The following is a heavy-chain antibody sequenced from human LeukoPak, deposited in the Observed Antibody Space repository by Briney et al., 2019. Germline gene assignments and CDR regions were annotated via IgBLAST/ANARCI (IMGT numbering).Heavy chain of an antibody. V-gene: IGHV1-18*01. CDR3: ARARYLSGSRDDALDI. Sequence: ASVKVFCKASAYTFTRYGISWVRQAPGQGLEWMGWIRAYNGNTEYAQKLQGRVTMAQHTSTSTDHKELGRLRFDDTAVYYCARARYLSGSRDDALDIWGQETMVTVSS. CDR2: IRAYNGNT. CDR1: AYTFTRYG. J-gene: IGHJ3*02. D-gene: IGHD1-26*01.